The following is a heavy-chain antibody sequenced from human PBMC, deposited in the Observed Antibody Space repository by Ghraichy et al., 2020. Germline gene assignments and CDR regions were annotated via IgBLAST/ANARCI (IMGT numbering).Heavy chain of an antibody. D-gene: IGHD1-26*01. CDR3: AKSERKVYNSGCPFDY. V-gene: IGHV3-30*02. J-gene: IGHJ4*02. CDR1: GFSFSTYG. Sequence: LSLTCTASGFSFSTYGMHWVRQVPGRRPEWVAFIRYDGSNRYYADSVKGRFTISRDNSKNALYLQMNSLRSEDTAMYYCAKSERKVYNSGCPFDYWDQGTRVSVSS. CDR2: IRYDGSNR.